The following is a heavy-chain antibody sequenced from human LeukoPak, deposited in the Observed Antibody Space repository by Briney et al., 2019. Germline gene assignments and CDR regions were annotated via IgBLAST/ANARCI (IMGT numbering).Heavy chain of an antibody. V-gene: IGHV4-31*03. D-gene: IGHD6-13*01. CDR1: GGSISSGGYY. J-gene: IGHJ4*02. CDR3: ARGRSAAGNFDY. Sequence: SQTLSLTYTVSGGSISSGGYYWSWIRHQPGKGLEWIGYIYYSGSTDYNPSLKSRLAISVDTSKNQFSLKVPSVTAADTAVYYCARGRSAAGNFDYWGQGTLVTVSS. CDR2: IYYSGST.